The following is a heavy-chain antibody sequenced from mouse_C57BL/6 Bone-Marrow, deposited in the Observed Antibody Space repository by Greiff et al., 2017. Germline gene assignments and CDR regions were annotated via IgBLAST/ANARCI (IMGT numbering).Heavy chain of an antibody. V-gene: IGHV1-80*01. D-gene: IGHD3-2*02. Sequence: QVQLQQSGAELVKPGASVKISCKASGYAFSSYWMNWVKQRPGKGLEWIGQIYPGDGDTNYNGKFKGKATLTAYKSSRPAYMQLSSLASEDSAVYVCARGGGTAQGRGAMDDWGQGTSVTVSS. J-gene: IGHJ4*01. CDR3: ARGGGTAQGRGAMDD. CDR2: IYPGDGDT. CDR1: GYAFSSYW.